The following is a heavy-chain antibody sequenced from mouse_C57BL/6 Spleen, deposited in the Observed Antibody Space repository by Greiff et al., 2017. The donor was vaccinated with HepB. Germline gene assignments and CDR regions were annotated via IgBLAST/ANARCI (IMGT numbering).Heavy chain of an antibody. V-gene: IGHV5-17*01. CDR1: GFTFSDYG. Sequence: EVQLVESGGGLVKPGGSLKLSCAASGFTFSDYGMHWVRQSPEQGLEWVAYISSGSSTIYYADTVKGRYTISRDNAKNTLVLQMTSLRSEDTAMYYCAKKAGRRDDYAMDYWGQGTSVTVSS. CDR3: AKKAGRRDDYAMDY. J-gene: IGHJ4*01. CDR2: ISSGSSTI.